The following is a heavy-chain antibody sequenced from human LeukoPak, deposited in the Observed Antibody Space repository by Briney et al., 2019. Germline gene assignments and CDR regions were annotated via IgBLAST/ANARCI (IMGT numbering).Heavy chain of an antibody. CDR2: ITSGSSYI. CDR1: GFTFSRYS. Sequence: GGSLRLSCAASGFTFSRYSMNWVRQAPGKGLEWVSSITSGSSYIYYADSVKGRFTISRDNAKNSLYLQMNSLRAEDTAVYYCARDPYSGSYGNYYYYFMDVWGKGTTVTISS. D-gene: IGHD1-26*01. CDR3: ARDPYSGSYGNYYYYFMDV. V-gene: IGHV3-21*01. J-gene: IGHJ6*03.